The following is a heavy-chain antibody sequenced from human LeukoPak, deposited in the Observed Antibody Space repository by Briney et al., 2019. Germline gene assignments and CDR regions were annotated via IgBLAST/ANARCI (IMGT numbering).Heavy chain of an antibody. CDR1: GGSITNYY. CDR2: IYDSGST. V-gene: IGHV4-59*01. CDR3: ARSSSGWYGLADY. J-gene: IGHJ4*02. Sequence: SETLSLTCTVPGGSITNYYWSWIRQPPGKGLEWIGYIYDSGSTNYNPSLKSRVTLSVDTSKNQFSLKVRSVTAADTAVYYCARSSSGWYGLADYWGQGTLVTVSS. D-gene: IGHD6-19*01.